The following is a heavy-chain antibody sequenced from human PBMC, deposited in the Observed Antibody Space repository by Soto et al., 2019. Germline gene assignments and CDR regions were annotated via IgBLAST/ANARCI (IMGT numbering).Heavy chain of an antibody. Sequence: PGGSLRLSCAASGFTFSNAWMSWVRQAPGKGLELVGRIKRITDGGTKDYAAPVKGRFTISRDDSKNTLYLEMNSLKTEDTAVYYCATDRRDYGDIHFDYWGQGTLVTVSS. CDR2: IKRITDGGTK. J-gene: IGHJ4*02. V-gene: IGHV3-15*01. D-gene: IGHD4-17*01. CDR1: GFTFSNAW. CDR3: ATDRRDYGDIHFDY.